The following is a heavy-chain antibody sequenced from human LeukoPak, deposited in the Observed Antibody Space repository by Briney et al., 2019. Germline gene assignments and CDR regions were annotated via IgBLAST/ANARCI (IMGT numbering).Heavy chain of an antibody. J-gene: IGHJ4*02. CDR1: GYILTNNW. V-gene: IGHV5-51*01. D-gene: IGHD5-24*01. Sequence: GESLKISCKVSGYILTNNWIGWVRQVPGKGLEWMGLIYPGYSDAKYSPSFQGQVTFSVDKSISTAYLQWSSLKASDTAMYYCARREMATMSVWGQGTLVTVSS. CDR3: ARREMATMSV. CDR2: IYPGYSDA.